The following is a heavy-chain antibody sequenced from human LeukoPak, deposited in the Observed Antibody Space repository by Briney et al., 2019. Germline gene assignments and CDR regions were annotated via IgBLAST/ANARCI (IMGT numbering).Heavy chain of an antibody. CDR2: VSDSDENT. V-gene: IGHV3-23*01. CDR1: GFTFSSFA. D-gene: IGHD6-13*01. CDR3: AKAASSSWPSYYYGMDV. Sequence: PGGSLRLSCAASGFTFSSFAMNWVRQAPGKGLEWVSSVSDSDENTYYADSVKGRFTISKDNSKNTVYLQMSSLRVDDTAVYYCAKAASSSWPSYYYGMDVWGQGTTVTVSS. J-gene: IGHJ6*02.